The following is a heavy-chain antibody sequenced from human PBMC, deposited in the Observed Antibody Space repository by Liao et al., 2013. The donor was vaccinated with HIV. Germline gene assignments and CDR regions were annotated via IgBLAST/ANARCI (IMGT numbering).Heavy chain of an antibody. CDR2: INHSGST. D-gene: IGHD3-16*01. Sequence: QLQLQESGPGLVKPSETLSLTCIVSGGSISSSSYYWGWIRQPPGKGLEWIGEINHSGSTNYNPSLKSRVTISVDTSKNQFSLKLSSVTAADTAVYYCARGTGGDDYWGQGTLVTVSS. J-gene: IGHJ4*02. CDR1: GGSISSSSYY. V-gene: IGHV4-39*07. CDR3: ARGTGGDDY.